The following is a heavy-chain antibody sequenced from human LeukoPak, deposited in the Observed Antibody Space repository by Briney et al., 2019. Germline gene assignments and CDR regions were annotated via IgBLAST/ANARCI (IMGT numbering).Heavy chain of an antibody. CDR2: MNPNSGNT. CDR1: GYTFTSYD. D-gene: IGHD3-3*01. J-gene: IGHJ4*02. CDR3: ASHYDFWSGSS. V-gene: IGHV1-8*01. Sequence: ASVTVSCKASGYTFTSYDINWVRQATGHGLEWMGWMNPNSGNTGYAQKFQGRVTMTRDTSISTAYMELSRLRSDDTAVYYCASHYDFWSGSSWGQGTLVTVSS.